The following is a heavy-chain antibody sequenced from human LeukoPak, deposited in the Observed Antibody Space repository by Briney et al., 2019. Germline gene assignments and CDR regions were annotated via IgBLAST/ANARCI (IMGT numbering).Heavy chain of an antibody. D-gene: IGHD3-10*01. CDR1: GGTFSSYA. V-gene: IGHV1-69*13. CDR2: IIPIFGTA. Sequence: SVKVSCKASGGTFSSYAISWVRQAPGQGLEWMGGIIPIFGTANYAQKFQGRVTITADESTSTAYMELSSLGSEDTAVYYCASDVEDGSGSFVYYFDYWGQGTLVTVSS. J-gene: IGHJ4*02. CDR3: ASDVEDGSGSFVYYFDY.